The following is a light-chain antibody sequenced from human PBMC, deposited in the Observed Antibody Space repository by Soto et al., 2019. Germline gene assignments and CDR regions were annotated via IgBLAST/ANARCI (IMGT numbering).Light chain of an antibody. V-gene: IGLV2-14*01. CDR3: TSYTRSATRV. CDR2: EVS. Sequence: SVLTQPASVSGSPGQSITISCTGTSSDVGTYNYVSWYQQHPGKAPKLMIYEVSYRPSGVSNRFSGSKSGHTASLTISGLQAEDEGDYYCTSYTRSATRVFGTGTKVTVL. CDR1: SSDVGTYNY. J-gene: IGLJ1*01.